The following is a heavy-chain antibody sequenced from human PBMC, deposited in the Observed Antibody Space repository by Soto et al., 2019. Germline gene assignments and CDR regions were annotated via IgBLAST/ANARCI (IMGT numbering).Heavy chain of an antibody. D-gene: IGHD3-22*01. Sequence: QVQLQESGPGLVKPSQTLSLTCTVSGGSISSGGYYWSWIRQHPGKGLEWIGYIYYSGSTYYNPSLKRRVTISVDTSKNLFSLKLRSVTAADTAVYYCAISSGYADWFDPWGQGTLVTVSS. CDR1: GGSISSGGYY. CDR3: AISSGYADWFDP. V-gene: IGHV4-31*03. J-gene: IGHJ5*02. CDR2: IYYSGST.